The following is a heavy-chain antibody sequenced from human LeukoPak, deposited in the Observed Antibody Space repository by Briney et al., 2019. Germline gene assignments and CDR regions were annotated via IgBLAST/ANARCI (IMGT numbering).Heavy chain of an antibody. Sequence: SETLSLTCAVSGGSISSYFWSWIRQPAGKGLEWIGRIYSSGSTNYNPSLKSRVTLSLDTSKNQFSLNLSSVTAADTAMYYCAGDHGAAMVSWFDPWGQGTLVTVSS. V-gene: IGHV4-4*07. CDR3: AGDHGAAMVSWFDP. CDR2: IYSSGST. CDR1: GGSISSYF. D-gene: IGHD5-18*01. J-gene: IGHJ5*02.